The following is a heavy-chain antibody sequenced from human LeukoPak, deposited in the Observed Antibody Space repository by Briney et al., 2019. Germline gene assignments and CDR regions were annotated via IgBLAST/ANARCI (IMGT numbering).Heavy chain of an antibody. V-gene: IGHV3-23*01. Sequence: GGSLRRSCAASGFTCSNYAMSWLRPTPGKGWEWVSALSGSGGSTYYADSVKGRFTIARDNSKNTLYLQMDSLRAEDTDLAYYAKDPLRYYDSPGENWFVPWGQGTLVTVSS. CDR1: GFTCSNYA. CDR3: AKDPLRYYDSPGENWFVP. CDR2: LSGSGGST. J-gene: IGHJ5*02. D-gene: IGHD3-22*01.